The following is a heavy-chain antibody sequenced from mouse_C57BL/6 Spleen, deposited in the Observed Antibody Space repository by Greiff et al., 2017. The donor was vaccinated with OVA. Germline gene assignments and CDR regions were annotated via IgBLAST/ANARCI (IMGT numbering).Heavy chain of an antibody. D-gene: IGHD2-5*01. J-gene: IGHJ2*01. V-gene: IGHV1-9*01. CDR1: GYTFTGYW. Sequence: QVQLQQSGAELMKPGASVKLSCKATGYTFTGYWIEWVKQRPGHGLEWIGEILPGSGSTNYHEKFKGKATFTADTSSNTAYMQLSSLTTEDSAIYYCARYSNYEYFDYWGQGTTLTVSS. CDR2: ILPGSGST. CDR3: ARYSNYEYFDY.